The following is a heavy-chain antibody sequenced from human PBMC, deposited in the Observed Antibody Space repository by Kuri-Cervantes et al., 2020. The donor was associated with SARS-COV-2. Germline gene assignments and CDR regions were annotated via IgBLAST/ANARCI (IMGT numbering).Heavy chain of an antibody. CDR1: GFTFSSYS. CDR3: AGGFAMVRSMDV. D-gene: IGHD3-10*01. CDR2: ISSSSSYI. V-gene: IGHV3-21*04. Sequence: GESLKISCAASGFTFSSYSMNWVRQAPGKGLEWVSSISSSSSYIYYADSVKGRFTISTDDSKNTLYLQLNSLRAEDSAVYYCAGGFAMVRSMDVWGQGTTVTVSS. J-gene: IGHJ6*02.